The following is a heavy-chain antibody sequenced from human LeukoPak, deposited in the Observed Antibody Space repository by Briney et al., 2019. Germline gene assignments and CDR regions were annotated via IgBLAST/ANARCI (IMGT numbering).Heavy chain of an antibody. Sequence: GGSLRLSCAAFGFTFGDYGMSWVRQPPGKGLEWLSALNWNGDSTGYADSVKGRFTISRDNAKNTLYLQMNSLRAEDTALYFCARGYGDYLYWGQGTLVTVSS. V-gene: IGHV3-20*04. CDR2: LNWNGDST. CDR1: GFTFGDYG. J-gene: IGHJ4*02. D-gene: IGHD4-17*01. CDR3: ARGYGDYLY.